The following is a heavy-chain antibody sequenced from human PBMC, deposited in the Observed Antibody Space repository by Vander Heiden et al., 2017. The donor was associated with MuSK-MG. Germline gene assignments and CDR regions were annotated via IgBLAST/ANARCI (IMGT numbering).Heavy chain of an antibody. J-gene: IGHJ4*02. CDR2: IIPILAIP. Sequence: QVQLVQSGAEVKRPGSSVRLSCKASGGTSTSYAPSWVRQAPGQGLEWMGRIIPILAIPNYAQKFQGRVKITADKSTKTAYLDLSNLRSEDTAIYYCARWTAVAGTRYYFDLWGQGTLVTVSS. CDR1: GGTSTSYA. CDR3: ARWTAVAGTRYYFDL. D-gene: IGHD6-19*01. V-gene: IGHV1-69*04.